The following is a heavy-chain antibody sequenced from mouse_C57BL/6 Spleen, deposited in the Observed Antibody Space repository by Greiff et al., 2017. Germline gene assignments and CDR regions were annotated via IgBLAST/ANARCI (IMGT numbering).Heavy chain of an antibody. D-gene: IGHD2-5*01. J-gene: IGHJ1*03. V-gene: IGHV5-16*01. CDR1: GFTFSDYY. CDR2: INYDASSS. Sequence: EVQVVESEGGLVQPGSSMKLSCTASGFTFSDYYMAWVRQVPEKGLEWVANINYDASSSYYLDSLKSRFIISGDNAKNILYLQMSSLKSEDTATDYCARGKYSNYDWYFDVWGTGTTVTVSS. CDR3: ARGKYSNYDWYFDV.